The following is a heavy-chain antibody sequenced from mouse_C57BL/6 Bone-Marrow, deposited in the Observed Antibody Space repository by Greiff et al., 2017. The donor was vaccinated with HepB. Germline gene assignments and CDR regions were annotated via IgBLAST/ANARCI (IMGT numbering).Heavy chain of an antibody. CDR2: INPGSGGT. CDR1: GYAFTNYL. V-gene: IGHV1-54*01. CDR3: ARAGNYFYWYVDV. J-gene: IGHJ1*03. D-gene: IGHD2-1*01. Sequence: VQLQQSGAELVRPGTSVKVSCKASGYAFTNYLIEWVKQRPGQGLEWIGVINPGSGGTNYNEKFKGKATLTADKSSSTAYMQLSSLTSEDSAVYFCARAGNYFYWYVDVWGTGTTVTVSS.